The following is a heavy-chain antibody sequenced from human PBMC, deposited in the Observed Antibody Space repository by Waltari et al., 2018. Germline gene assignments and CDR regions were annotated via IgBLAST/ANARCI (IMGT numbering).Heavy chain of an antibody. Sequence: EVQLVESGGGLVQPGGSLRLSCAASGFTFSSYWMSWVRQAPGKGLAWVANIKQDGSVKYYVDAVKGRYTISRDNAKNSLYLQMNSLRAEDTAVYYWARHARFYYYYDMDVWGKGTTVTVSS. V-gene: IGHV3-7*01. CDR2: IKQDGSVK. D-gene: IGHD6-6*01. J-gene: IGHJ6*03. CDR1: GFTFSSYW. CDR3: ARHARFYYYYDMDV.